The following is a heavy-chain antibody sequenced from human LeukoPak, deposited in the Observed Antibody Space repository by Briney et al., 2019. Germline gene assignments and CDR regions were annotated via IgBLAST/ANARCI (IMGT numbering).Heavy chain of an antibody. J-gene: IGHJ3*02. D-gene: IGHD3-16*02. CDR2: IRSKAYGGTT. CDR3: TRDRPLMITFGGVIGSGAFDI. CDR1: GFTFGDYA. V-gene: IGHV3-49*03. Sequence: GRSLRLSCTASGFTFGDYAMSWFRQAPGKGLEWVGFIRSKAYGGTTEYAASVKGRFTISRDDSKSIAYLQMNSLKTEDTAVYYCTRDRPLMITFGGVIGSGAFDIWGQGTMVTVSS.